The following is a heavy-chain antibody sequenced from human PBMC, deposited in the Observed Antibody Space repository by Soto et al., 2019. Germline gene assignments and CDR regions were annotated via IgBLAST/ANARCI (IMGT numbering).Heavy chain of an antibody. Sequence: QVQLVESGGGVVQPGRSLRLSCAASGFTFSSYAMHWVRQAPGKGLEWVAVISYDGSNKYYADSVKGRFTISRDNSKNTLYLQMTSLRAEDTAVYYCARDMSSIAARPDDYWGQGTLVTVSS. J-gene: IGHJ4*02. CDR2: ISYDGSNK. CDR3: ARDMSSIAARPDDY. D-gene: IGHD6-6*01. V-gene: IGHV3-30-3*01. CDR1: GFTFSSYA.